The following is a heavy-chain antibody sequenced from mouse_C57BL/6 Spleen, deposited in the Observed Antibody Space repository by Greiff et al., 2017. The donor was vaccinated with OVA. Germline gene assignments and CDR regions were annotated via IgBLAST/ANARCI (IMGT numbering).Heavy chain of an antibody. V-gene: IGHV1-82*01. Sequence: QVQLKESGPELVKPGASVKISCKASGYAFSSSWMNWVKQRPGKSLEWIGRLYPGDGDTNYNRKFKGKATLTADKSSSTAYMALRRQTSDDTAVYYGARRLTTGAEVYGYSDVWGTGTTVTVSS. J-gene: IGHJ1*03. CDR3: ARRLTTGAEVYGYSDV. CDR1: GYAFSSSW. D-gene: IGHD1-1*01. CDR2: LYPGDGDT.